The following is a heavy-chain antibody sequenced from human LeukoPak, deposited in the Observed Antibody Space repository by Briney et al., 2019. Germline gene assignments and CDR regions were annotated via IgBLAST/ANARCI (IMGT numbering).Heavy chain of an antibody. Sequence: GGSLRLTCIVSGFTVNSNYMSWIRQAPGKGLEWISLIYSGGTTNYADSVKGRFTISRDNAKNSLYLQMNSLRAEDTAVYYCARAKGRVRGVIHAFDIWGQGTMVTVSS. CDR3: ARAKGRVRGVIHAFDI. J-gene: IGHJ3*02. CDR2: IYSGGTT. V-gene: IGHV3-53*01. D-gene: IGHD3-10*01. CDR1: GFTVNSNY.